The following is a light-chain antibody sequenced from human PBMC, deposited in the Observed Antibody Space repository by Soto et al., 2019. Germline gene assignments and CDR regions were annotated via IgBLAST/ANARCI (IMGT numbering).Light chain of an antibody. CDR2: SAS. V-gene: IGKV3-20*01. J-gene: IGKJ1*01. Sequence: EVVLTQSPGTLSLSPGERVTLSCRASQSVASSYLAWYQQKPGRAPRLLFYSASSSATGIPDRFSGSGSGTGFTLTIRRLEPDDFAVYYCHHFGSLPETFGQGTNVE. CDR3: HHFGSLPET. CDR1: QSVASSY.